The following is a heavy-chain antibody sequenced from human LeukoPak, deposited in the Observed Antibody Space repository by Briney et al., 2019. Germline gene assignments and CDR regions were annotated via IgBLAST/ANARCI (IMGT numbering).Heavy chain of an antibody. CDR3: AKSAIVGATYRGNY. V-gene: IGHV3-23*01. CDR2: ISGSGGST. J-gene: IGHJ4*02. CDR1: GFTFSSYA. Sequence: GGSLRLSCAASGFTFSSYAMNWVRQAPGKGLEWVSGISGSGGSTYYADSVKGRFTISRDNSKNTLYLQMNSLRDEDTAVYYCAKSAIVGATYRGNYWGQGTLVIVSS. D-gene: IGHD1-26*01.